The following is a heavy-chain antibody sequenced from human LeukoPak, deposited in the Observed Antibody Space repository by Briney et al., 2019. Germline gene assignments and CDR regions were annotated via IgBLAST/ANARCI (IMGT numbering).Heavy chain of an antibody. CDR1: AFTFSTFN. CDR3: ARGTYYYGSGSYLLFDY. J-gene: IGHJ4*01. CDR2: ISSSSSTI. V-gene: IGHV3-48*02. D-gene: IGHD3-10*01. Sequence: GGSLRLSCPASAFTFSTFNMNWVRQAPGKGLEWVAHISSSSSTIYYADSVKGRFSISRDNAKNSLYLQMNSLRDEDTAVYYCARGTYYYGSGSYLLFDYWGHGTLVTVSS.